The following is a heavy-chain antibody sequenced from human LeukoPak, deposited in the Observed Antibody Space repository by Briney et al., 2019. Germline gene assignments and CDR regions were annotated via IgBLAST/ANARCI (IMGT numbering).Heavy chain of an antibody. CDR2: IWYDGSNK. CDR3: ARERGSGSCLDY. Sequence: PGGSLRLSCAASGFTFSSYGMHWVRQAPGKGLEWVAVIWYDGSNKYYADSVKGRFTISRDNSKNTLYLQTNSLRAEDTAVYYCARERGSGSCLDYWGQGTLVTVSS. D-gene: IGHD3-10*01. V-gene: IGHV3-33*01. J-gene: IGHJ4*02. CDR1: GFTFSSYG.